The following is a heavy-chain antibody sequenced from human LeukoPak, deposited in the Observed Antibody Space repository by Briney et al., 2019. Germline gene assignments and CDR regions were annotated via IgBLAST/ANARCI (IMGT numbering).Heavy chain of an antibody. CDR1: GFTFSSYW. Sequence: GSLRLSCAASGFTFSSYWMSWVRQAPGKGLEWIGSIYYSGSTYYNPSLKSRVTISVDTSKNQFSLKLSSVTAADTAVYYCAREALWFGELLPYFDYWGQGTLVTVSS. V-gene: IGHV4-39*07. J-gene: IGHJ4*02. D-gene: IGHD3-10*01. CDR3: AREALWFGELLPYFDY. CDR2: IYYSGST.